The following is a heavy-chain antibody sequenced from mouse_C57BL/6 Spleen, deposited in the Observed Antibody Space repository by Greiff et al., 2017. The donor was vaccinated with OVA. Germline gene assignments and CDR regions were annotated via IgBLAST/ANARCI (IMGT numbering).Heavy chain of an antibody. CDR1: GYTFTSYW. Sequence: QVQLQQPGAELVMPGASVKLSCKASGYTFTSYWMHWVKQRPGQGLEWIGEIDPSDSYTNYNKKLKGKSTLTVDKSSSTAYMQLSSLTSEDSAVYYCARAKGYFDVWGTGTTVTVSS. V-gene: IGHV1-69*01. J-gene: IGHJ1*03. CDR3: ARAKGYFDV. CDR2: IDPSDSYT.